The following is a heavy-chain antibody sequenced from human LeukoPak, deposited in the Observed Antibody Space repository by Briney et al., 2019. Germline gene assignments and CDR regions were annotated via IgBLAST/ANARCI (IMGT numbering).Heavy chain of an antibody. CDR3: ARGVYFDSSGLSPALDL. D-gene: IGHD3-22*01. V-gene: IGHV4-4*07. CDR2: MYTSGST. CDR1: GGAIISYY. J-gene: IGHJ2*01. Sequence: PSETLSLTCSVSGGAIISYYWSWIRQPAGKGLEWIGRMYTSGSTNYNPSLKSRVTMSIDTSKNQFSLKLSSVTAADTAVYFCARGVYFDSSGLSPALDLWGRGTLVTVSS.